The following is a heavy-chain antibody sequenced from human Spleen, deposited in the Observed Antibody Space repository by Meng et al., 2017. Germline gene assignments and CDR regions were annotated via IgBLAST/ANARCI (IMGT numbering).Heavy chain of an antibody. J-gene: IGHJ4*02. D-gene: IGHD6-25*01. V-gene: IGHV1-69*08. CDR1: GGNLSSYP. CDR3: ARDRGHYLES. Sequence: QVQRVQSRAEVKTPGTWPKVSCKASGGNLSSYPIAWVRQAPGQGLEWMGRIVPILDRPNYAENFQDRVTITADKSTNTAYMDLSSLRSDDTAIYYCARDRGHYLESWGQGTLVTVSS. CDR2: IVPILDRP.